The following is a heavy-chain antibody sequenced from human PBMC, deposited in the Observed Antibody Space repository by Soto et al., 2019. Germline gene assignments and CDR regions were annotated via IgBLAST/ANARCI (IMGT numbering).Heavy chain of an antibody. J-gene: IGHJ4*02. CDR2: FYYSGST. Sequence: QVQLQESGPGLVMPSQTLSLTCTVSGGSISSGGYYWSWIRQHPGKGLEWIGYFYYSGSTYYNPSLKSRVTKSVDTSKNQFPHKLSAGTAADTAVYYCARALRDDDILSGYHPEAPFDSWGQRALVTVSS. D-gene: IGHD3-9*01. CDR3: ARALRDDDILSGYHPEAPFDS. V-gene: IGHV4-31*03. CDR1: GGSISSGGYY.